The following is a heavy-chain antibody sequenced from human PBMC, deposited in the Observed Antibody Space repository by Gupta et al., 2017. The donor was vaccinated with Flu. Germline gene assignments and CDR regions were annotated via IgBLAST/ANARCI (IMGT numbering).Heavy chain of an antibody. CDR3: SLFRSDYLGLDV. Sequence: QLQLVQSGAGLKKPGAPVTVSSRASGDTCPAAYLHWVRQAPGQGLAWMGWINPNRCGTNYAQKVQGRVTMTRETSITTAYIRPNRLTYDDWAIYYCSLFRSDYLGLDVWGQGTT. CDR1: GDTCPAAY. CDR2: INPNRCGT. J-gene: IGHJ6*01. V-gene: IGHV1-2*02. D-gene: IGHD4-11*01.